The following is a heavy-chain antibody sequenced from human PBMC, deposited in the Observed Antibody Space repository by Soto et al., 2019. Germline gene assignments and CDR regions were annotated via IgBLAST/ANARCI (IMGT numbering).Heavy chain of an antibody. CDR2: ISGSGGST. J-gene: IGHJ6*03. CDR1: GFTFSSYA. D-gene: IGHD3-16*01. CDR3: AKDWGPVRYYYYMDV. Sequence: LRLSCAASGFTFSSYAMRWVRQAPGKGLEWVSAISGSGGSTYYADSVKGRFTISRDNSKNTLYLQMNSLRAEDTAVYYCAKDWGPVRYYYYMDVWGKGTTVTVSS. V-gene: IGHV3-23*01.